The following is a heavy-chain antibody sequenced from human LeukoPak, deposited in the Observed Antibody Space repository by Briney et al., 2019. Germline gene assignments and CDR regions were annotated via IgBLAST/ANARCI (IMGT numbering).Heavy chain of an antibody. V-gene: IGHV3-23*01. CDR1: GFTFSSYA. J-gene: IGHJ4*02. Sequence: GGSLRLSCAASGFTFSSYAMSWVRQAPGKGLEWVSAISGSDGSTYYADSVKGRFTISRDNSKNTLYLQMNSLRAEDTAVYYCAKGDDYDSSGYYDYWGQGTLVTVSS. CDR3: AKGDDYDSSGYYDY. CDR2: ISGSDGST. D-gene: IGHD3-22*01.